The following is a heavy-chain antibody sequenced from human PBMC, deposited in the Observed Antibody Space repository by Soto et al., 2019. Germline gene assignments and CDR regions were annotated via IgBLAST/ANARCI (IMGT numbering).Heavy chain of an antibody. Sequence: ASRQVSWKGSFYTFSPYGATRGRQGPGKRLVGMGWISGNNGATNYAPKMQGRVTMTIDTSTDTAYMDLRSLTSDDTAMYYCARSSGGNFGIIIEGTNWFAPWGQGSLVTVSS. CDR2: ISGNNGAT. J-gene: IGHJ5*02. V-gene: IGHV1-18*04. CDR1: FYTFSPYG. CDR3: ARSSGGNFGIIIEGTNWFAP. D-gene: IGHD1-26*01.